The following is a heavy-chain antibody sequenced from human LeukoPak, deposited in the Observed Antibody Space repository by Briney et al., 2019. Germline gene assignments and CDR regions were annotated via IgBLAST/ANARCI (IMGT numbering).Heavy chain of an antibody. Sequence: GGSLRLSCAASGFTFSDYYMTWIRQAPGKGLEWISYISTSAGTIYYADSVKGRFTISRNNAKNSLYLQMNSLRAEDTAVYYCARDAIDSSGFDFDYWGQGTLVTVSS. CDR2: ISTSAGTI. D-gene: IGHD3-22*01. CDR3: ARDAIDSSGFDFDY. V-gene: IGHV3-11*01. CDR1: GFTFSDYY. J-gene: IGHJ4*02.